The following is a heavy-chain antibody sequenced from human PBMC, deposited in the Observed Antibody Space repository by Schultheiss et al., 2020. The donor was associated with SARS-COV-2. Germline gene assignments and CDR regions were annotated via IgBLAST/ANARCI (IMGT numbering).Heavy chain of an antibody. CDR1: GFSLSTSGMC. V-gene: IGHV2-70*11. CDR2: IDWDDDK. Sequence: SGPTLVKPTQTLTLTCTFSGFSLSTSGMCVSWIRQPPGKALEWLARIDWDDDKYYSTSLKTRLTISKDTSKNQVVLTMTNMDPVDTSTYYCARSTTGRNWFDPWGQGTLVTVSS. D-gene: IGHD4-17*01. CDR3: ARSTTGRNWFDP. J-gene: IGHJ5*02.